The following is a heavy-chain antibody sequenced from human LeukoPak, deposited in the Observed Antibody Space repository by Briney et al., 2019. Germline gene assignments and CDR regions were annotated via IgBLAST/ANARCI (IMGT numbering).Heavy chain of an antibody. CDR3: ATGGVNPYYDYVWGSYRYRASPERAVQH. CDR1: GYTFTTYD. CDR2: TNHNSGNT. J-gene: IGHJ1*01. Sequence: ASVTVSCKASGYTFTTYDINWVRQATGQGLEWMGRTNHNSGNTGYAQKFQGRVTMTRNTSISTAYMELSSLRSEDTAVYYCATGGVNPYYDYVWGSYRYRASPERAVQHWGQGTLVTVSS. D-gene: IGHD3-16*02. V-gene: IGHV1-8*01.